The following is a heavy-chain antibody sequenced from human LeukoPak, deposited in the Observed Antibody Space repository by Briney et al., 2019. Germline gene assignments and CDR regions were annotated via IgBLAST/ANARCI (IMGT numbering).Heavy chain of an antibody. V-gene: IGHV4-34*01. CDR2: INHSGST. D-gene: IGHD2-2*01. J-gene: IGHJ6*03. CDR1: GGSFSGYY. CDR3: ARREYQLTDYYYYYYMDV. Sequence: SETLSLTCAVYGGSFSGYYWSWIRQPPGKGLEWIGEINHSGSTNYNPSLKSRVTISVDTSKNQFSLKLSSVTAADTAVYYCARREYQLTDYYYYYYMDVWGKGTTVTVSS.